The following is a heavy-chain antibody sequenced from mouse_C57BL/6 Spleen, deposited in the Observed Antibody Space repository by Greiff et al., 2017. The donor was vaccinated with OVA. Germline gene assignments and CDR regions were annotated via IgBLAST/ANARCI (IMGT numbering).Heavy chain of an antibody. CDR3: ARNRDYYGSSYGCAY. V-gene: IGHV2-2*01. D-gene: IGHD1-1*01. Sequence: QVQLKESGPGLVQPSQSLSITCTVSGFSLTSYGVHWVRQSPGKGLEWLGVIWSGGSTDYNAAFISRLSISKDNSKSEVFFKRNSLQADDTAIYYCARNRDYYGSSYGCAYWGQGTLVTVSA. J-gene: IGHJ3*01. CDR1: GFSLTSYG. CDR2: IWSGGST.